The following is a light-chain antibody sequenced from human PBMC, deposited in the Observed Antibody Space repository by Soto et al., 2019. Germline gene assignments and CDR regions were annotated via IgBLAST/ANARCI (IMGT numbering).Light chain of an antibody. Sequence: EIVLTQSPGTLSLSPGERATLSCRASQSVSSSYLAWYQQKPGQAPRLLIYGASSRATGIPDRFSGSGSGTDFTLTISRLEPEDFXXXXXXXXXXXPLVTFGQGTRLEIK. CDR3: XXXXXXPLVT. CDR1: QSVSSSY. J-gene: IGKJ5*01. CDR2: GAS. V-gene: IGKV3-20*01.